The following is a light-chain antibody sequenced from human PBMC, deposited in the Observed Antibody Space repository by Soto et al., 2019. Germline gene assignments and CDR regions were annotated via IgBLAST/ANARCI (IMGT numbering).Light chain of an antibody. CDR2: GAS. V-gene: IGKV3-15*01. Sequence: EIALTQSPGTLSVSPGERATLSCRASQSVSSKLAWYQQKPGQAPRLLFYGASTGATGIPARFSGSGSETEFTLYISSLQSEDFAVYYYQQNNNWPGTFGQGTRMDIK. CDR3: QQNNNWPGT. CDR1: QSVSSK. J-gene: IGKJ1*01.